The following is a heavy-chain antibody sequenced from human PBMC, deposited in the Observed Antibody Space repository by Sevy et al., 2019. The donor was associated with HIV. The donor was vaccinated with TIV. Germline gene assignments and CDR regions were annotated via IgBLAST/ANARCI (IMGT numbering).Heavy chain of an antibody. CDR3: VRERARSITFDI. V-gene: IGHV3-30-3*01. CDR1: GFTFNNFP. J-gene: IGHJ3*02. Sequence: GGSLRLSCEASGFTFNNFPIHWVRQAPGKGLEWVAVVSFDGGSKYYADSVRGCFTDSRDNSKNTVYLQLNSLRAEDTAVYYCVRERARSITFDIWGQGTLVTVSS. CDR2: VSFDGGSK. D-gene: IGHD3-16*01.